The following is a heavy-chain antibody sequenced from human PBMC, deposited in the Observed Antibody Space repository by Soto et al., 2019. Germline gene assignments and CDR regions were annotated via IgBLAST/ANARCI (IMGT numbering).Heavy chain of an antibody. CDR2: MNPNSGHT. D-gene: IGHD3-10*01. Sequence: QVQLVQSGAEVKKPGASVKVSCKASGYTFTTYDINWVRQATGQGLAWMGWMNPNSGHTIYAQKFQGRVTVTRETSIYTAYMELITLRSEYTAGYYCAGGSMGFGGYGMYVWGQGTTVTVSS. CDR1: GYTFTTYD. CDR3: AGGSMGFGGYGMYV. V-gene: IGHV1-8*01. J-gene: IGHJ6*02.